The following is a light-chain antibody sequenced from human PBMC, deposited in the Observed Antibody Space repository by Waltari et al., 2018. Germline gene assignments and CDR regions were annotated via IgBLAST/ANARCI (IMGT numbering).Light chain of an antibody. V-gene: IGKV1-39*01. Sequence: DIQMTQSPSSLSASVGDRVTITCRTGQSINTYLYWYQQKPGKAPRFLIYAASTLLSGVPSRFSGSGSGTYFTLTINGLQAEDSATYYCQQSYSPPFTFGQGTSLEI. CDR3: QQSYSPPFT. J-gene: IGKJ2*01. CDR2: AAS. CDR1: QSINTY.